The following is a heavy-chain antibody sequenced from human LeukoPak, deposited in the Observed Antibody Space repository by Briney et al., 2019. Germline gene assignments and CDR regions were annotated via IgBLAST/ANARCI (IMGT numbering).Heavy chain of an antibody. CDR2: IWYDGSNK. D-gene: IGHD3-16*01. CDR1: GFSFSNYG. CDR3: ARSNNGGWGYCDY. Sequence: GGSLRLSCAASGFSFSNYGMHWVRQAPGKGVEWGAVIWYDGSNKYYADSVKGGFTISRDNSKNTLYVQMSSLRAEDTAVYYCARSNNGGWGYCDYWGQGSLVTVSS. V-gene: IGHV3-33*01. J-gene: IGHJ4*02.